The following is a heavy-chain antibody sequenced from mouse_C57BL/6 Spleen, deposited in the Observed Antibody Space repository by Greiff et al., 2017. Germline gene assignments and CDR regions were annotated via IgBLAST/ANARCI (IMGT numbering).Heavy chain of an antibody. D-gene: IGHD2-14*01. CDR2: INYDGSST. J-gene: IGHJ2*01. V-gene: IGHV5-16*01. Sequence: EVKLVESEGGLVQPGSSMKLSCTGSGFTFSDYYMAWVRQVPEKGLEWVANINYDGSSTYYLDSLKSRFIISRDNAKNMLYLQMSSLKSEDTATYYCARGYYYFDYWGQGTTLTVSS. CDR1: GFTFSDYY. CDR3: ARGYYYFDY.